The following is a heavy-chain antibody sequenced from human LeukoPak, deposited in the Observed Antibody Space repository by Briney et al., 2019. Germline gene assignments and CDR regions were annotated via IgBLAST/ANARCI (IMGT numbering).Heavy chain of an antibody. CDR1: GFTLSSYS. CDR3: AKAVSGIYYFDY. CDR2: INRSGSHT. J-gene: IGHJ4*02. Sequence: PGGSLGLSCAASGFTLSSYSMKLVRQAPGKGLEGVSSINRSGSHTFYADSVQGRFTISRDNSKNTLYLQMNSLRAEDTAVYYCAKAVSGIYYFDYWGQGTLVTVSS. D-gene: IGHD1-26*01. V-gene: IGHV3-21*04.